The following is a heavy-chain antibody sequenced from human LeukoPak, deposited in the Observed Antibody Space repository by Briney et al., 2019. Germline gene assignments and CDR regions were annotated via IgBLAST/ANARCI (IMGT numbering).Heavy chain of an antibody. CDR3: ATQKYYYDSSGYPSDY. D-gene: IGHD3-22*01. CDR1: GYTFTGYY. V-gene: IGHV1-2*02. Sequence: ASVKVSCKASGYTFTGYYMHWVRQAPGQGLEWMGWINPNSGGTNYAQKFQGRVTMTRDTSISTAYMELSSLRSDDTAVYYCATQKYYYDSSGYPSDYWGQGTLVTVSS. CDR2: INPNSGGT. J-gene: IGHJ4*02.